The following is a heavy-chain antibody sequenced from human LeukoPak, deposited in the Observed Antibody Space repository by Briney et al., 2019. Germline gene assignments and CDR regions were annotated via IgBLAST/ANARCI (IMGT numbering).Heavy chain of an antibody. CDR2: ISGSGGST. J-gene: IGHJ3*02. CDR3: AKETVVVVAATPDAFDI. V-gene: IGHV3-23*01. CDR1: GFTFSSYA. D-gene: IGHD2-15*01. Sequence: GGSLRLSCAASGFTFSSYAMSWVRQAPGKGLEWVSGISGSGGSTHYADSVKDLFTISRDNSKNTLYLQMNSLRAEDTAVYYCAKETVVVVAATPDAFDIWGQGTMVTVSS.